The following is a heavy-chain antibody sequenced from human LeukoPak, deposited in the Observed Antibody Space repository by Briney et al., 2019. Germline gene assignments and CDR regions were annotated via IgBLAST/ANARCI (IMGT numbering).Heavy chain of an antibody. Sequence: GGSLSLSCAASRFTFSDYAIHWVRQAPGRGLERVAIISYDGTNKYYADSVKGRFTISRDNSKNTLSLQMSSLRADDTAVYYCARESVIPVANAFDMWGQGTMVTVSS. D-gene: IGHD3-22*01. CDR1: RFTFSDYA. CDR3: ARESVIPVANAFDM. J-gene: IGHJ3*02. CDR2: ISYDGTNK. V-gene: IGHV3-30-3*01.